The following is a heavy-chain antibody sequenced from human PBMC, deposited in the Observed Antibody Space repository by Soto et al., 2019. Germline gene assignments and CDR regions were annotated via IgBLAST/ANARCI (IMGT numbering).Heavy chain of an antibody. Sequence: SETLSLTCTVSDGSISGHYWIWIRQSPGKGLEWIGYIFYTGSTNYNPSLKSRVTLSVDTSKNQFSLRLSSVTAADTAVYYCARVGSSGWSPDYWGQGTLVTVSS. CDR2: IFYTGST. V-gene: IGHV4-59*11. CDR3: ARVGSSGWSPDY. D-gene: IGHD6-19*01. J-gene: IGHJ4*02. CDR1: DGSISGHY.